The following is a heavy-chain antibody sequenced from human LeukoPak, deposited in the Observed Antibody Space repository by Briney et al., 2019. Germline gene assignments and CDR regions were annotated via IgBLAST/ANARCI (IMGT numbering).Heavy chain of an antibody. CDR2: ISYDGSNK. J-gene: IGHJ6*02. CDR3: AKDRDSSGWYYGYYYYYGTDV. Sequence: GGSLRLSCAASGFTFSSYGMHWVRQAPGKGLEWVAVISYDGSNKYYADSVKGRFTISRDNSKNTLYLRMNSLRAEDTAVYYCAKDRDSSGWYYGYYYYYGTDVWGQGTTVTVSS. V-gene: IGHV3-30*18. CDR1: GFTFSSYG. D-gene: IGHD6-19*01.